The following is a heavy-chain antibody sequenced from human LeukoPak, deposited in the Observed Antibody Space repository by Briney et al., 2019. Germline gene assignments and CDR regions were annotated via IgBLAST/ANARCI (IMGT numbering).Heavy chain of an antibody. J-gene: IGHJ4*02. V-gene: IGHV3-7*03. D-gene: IGHD5-24*01. CDR3: AKEGRSLQTY. CDR1: GFTFSNAW. Sequence: GGSLRLSCAASGFTFSNAWMSWVRQAPGKGLEWVANIKEDGTETYYVDSVKGRFTISRDNAQNSLCLQMNSLRVEDTAVYYCAKEGRSLQTYWGQGTLVTVSS. CDR2: IKEDGTET.